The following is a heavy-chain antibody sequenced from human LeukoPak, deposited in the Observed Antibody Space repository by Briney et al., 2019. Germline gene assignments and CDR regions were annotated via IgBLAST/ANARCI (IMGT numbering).Heavy chain of an antibody. V-gene: IGHV5-51*01. J-gene: IGHJ4*02. Sequence: GESLKISCKGSGYSFSSYWIAWVRQMPGKGLEWMGIIDPGDSDARYSPSFQGQVTISADKSISTTYLQWSSLKASDTAIYYCGRGGGDFLYYFDYWGQGTLVTVSS. CDR1: GYSFSSYW. D-gene: IGHD3/OR15-3a*01. CDR2: IDPGDSDA. CDR3: GRGGGDFLYYFDY.